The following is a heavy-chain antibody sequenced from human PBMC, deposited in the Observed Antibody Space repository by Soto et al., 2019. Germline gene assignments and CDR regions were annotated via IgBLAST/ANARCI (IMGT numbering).Heavy chain of an antibody. J-gene: IGHJ4*02. Sequence: SLRLSCAASGFIFSAYGMHWVRQAPGKGLEWVALISTDENNEHYVDSVKGRFTISRDNSKNTLFLQMNSLRVEDTAVYYCARVVDTAMAPIDYWGQGTLVTVSS. CDR3: ARVVDTAMAPIDY. D-gene: IGHD5-18*01. CDR1: GFIFSAYG. CDR2: ISTDENNE. V-gene: IGHV3-30*03.